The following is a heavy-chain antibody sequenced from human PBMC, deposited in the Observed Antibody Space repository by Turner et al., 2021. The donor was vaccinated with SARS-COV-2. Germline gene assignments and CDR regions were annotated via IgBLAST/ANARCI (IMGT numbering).Heavy chain of an antibody. J-gene: IGHJ6*02. Sequence: QLQLQESGPGLVRPSETLSLTCTVSGDSISSSNYYWGWIRQPPGKGLEWIASISYSGTTYYNPSLRSRVTMSVDTSRNQFSLKLSSVTAADTGIYYCARHRPNSSGWYYYGMDVWGQGTTVTVSS. D-gene: IGHD6-19*01. CDR2: ISYSGTT. V-gene: IGHV4-39*01. CDR3: ARHRPNSSGWYYYGMDV. CDR1: GDSISSSNYY.